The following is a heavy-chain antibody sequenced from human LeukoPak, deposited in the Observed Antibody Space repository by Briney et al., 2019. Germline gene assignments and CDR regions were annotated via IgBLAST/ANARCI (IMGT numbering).Heavy chain of an antibody. Sequence: SETLSLTCTVSGGSVSSGSYYWSWIRQPPGKGLEWIGYIYYSGSTNYNPSLKSRVTISVDTSKNQFSLRLSSVTAADTAVYYCVRVGSYGYNYYFDYWGQGTLVTVSS. D-gene: IGHD5-24*01. CDR1: GGSVSSGSYY. CDR2: IYYSGST. J-gene: IGHJ4*02. V-gene: IGHV4-61*01. CDR3: VRVGSYGYNYYFDY.